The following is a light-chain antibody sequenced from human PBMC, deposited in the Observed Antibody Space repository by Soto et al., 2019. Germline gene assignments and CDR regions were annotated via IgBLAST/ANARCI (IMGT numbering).Light chain of an antibody. V-gene: IGKV1-5*03. CDR3: QQYSTYWT. CDR2: KAS. J-gene: IGKJ1*01. Sequence: DIQMTQSPSTLSASVGDRVTITCRASQSISSWLAWYQQRPGKAPKLLIYKASSLERGVPSRFSGSGSGTEFTLTISSLQPADFATYYCQQYSTYWTFGQGTKVEIK. CDR1: QSISSW.